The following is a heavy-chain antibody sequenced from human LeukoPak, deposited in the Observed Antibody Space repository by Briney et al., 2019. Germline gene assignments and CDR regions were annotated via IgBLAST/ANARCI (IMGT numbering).Heavy chain of an antibody. Sequence: GASVKVSCKASGYTFTSYDINWVRQATGQGLEWMGWMNPNSGNTGYAQKFQGRVTITRNTSISTAYMELSSLRSEDTAVYYCAIPCSSTSCYSRDAFDIWGQGTMVTVSS. V-gene: IGHV1-8*03. CDR1: GYTFTSYD. CDR2: MNPNSGNT. D-gene: IGHD2-2*01. CDR3: AIPCSSTSCYSRDAFDI. J-gene: IGHJ3*02.